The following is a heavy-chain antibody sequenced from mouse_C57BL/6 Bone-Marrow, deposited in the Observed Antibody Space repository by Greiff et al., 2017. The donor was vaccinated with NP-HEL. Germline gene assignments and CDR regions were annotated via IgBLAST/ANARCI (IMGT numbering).Heavy chain of an antibody. CDR2: IHPGSGST. D-gene: IGHD1-1*01. CDR3: ARWGYYGSKFAY. V-gene: IGHV1-55*01. CDR1: GYTFTSYW. J-gene: IGHJ3*01. Sequence: VQLQQPGAELVKPGASVKMSCKASGYTFTSYWITWVKQRPGQGLEWIGDIHPGSGSTNYNEKFKSKATLTVDTSSSTAYMQLSSLTSEDSAVYYCARWGYYGSKFAYWGQGTLVTVSA.